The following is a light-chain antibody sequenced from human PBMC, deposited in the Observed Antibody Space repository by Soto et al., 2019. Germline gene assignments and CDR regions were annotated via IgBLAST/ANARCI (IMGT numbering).Light chain of an antibody. Sequence: QSVLTQPASVSGSPGQSITISCTGTSSDVGGYNYVSWYQQHPGKAPKLMIYEVSNRPSGVSNRFSGSKSGNTASLTISGLQAEDEADYYCSSCTSSYVFGTGTKVTVL. CDR3: SSCTSSYV. CDR1: SSDVGGYNY. CDR2: EVS. J-gene: IGLJ1*01. V-gene: IGLV2-14*01.